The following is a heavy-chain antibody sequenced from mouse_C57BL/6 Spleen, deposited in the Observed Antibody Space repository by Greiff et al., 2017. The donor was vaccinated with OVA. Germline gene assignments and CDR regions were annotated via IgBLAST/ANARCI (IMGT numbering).Heavy chain of an antibody. Sequence: QVQLKQPGAELVKPGASVKMSCKASGYTFTSYWITWVKQRPGQGLEWIGDIYPGSGSTNYNEKFKSKATLTVDTSSSTAYMQLSSLTSEDSAVYYCARGGVYYGNSWFAYWGQGTLVTVSA. CDR3: ARGGVYYGNSWFAY. CDR2: IYPGSGST. J-gene: IGHJ3*01. CDR1: GYTFTSYW. D-gene: IGHD2-1*01. V-gene: IGHV1-55*01.